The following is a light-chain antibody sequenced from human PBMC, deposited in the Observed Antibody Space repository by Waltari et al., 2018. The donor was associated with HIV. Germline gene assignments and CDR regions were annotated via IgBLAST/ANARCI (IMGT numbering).Light chain of an antibody. Sequence: SSELAQDPAVSVALGQTVRITCQGDSVRSYYASWYQQKPGQAPVLVIYGENNRTSGIPDRFSGSRSGNTASLTIAGAQAEDEADYYCKSRDESGHWLFGGGTKVTVL. CDR2: GEN. CDR1: SVRSYY. CDR3: KSRDESGHWL. J-gene: IGLJ3*02. V-gene: IGLV3-19*01.